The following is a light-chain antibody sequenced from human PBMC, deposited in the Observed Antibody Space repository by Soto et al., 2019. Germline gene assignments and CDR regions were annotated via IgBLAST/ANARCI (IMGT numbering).Light chain of an antibody. V-gene: IGKV1-27*01. CDR2: VAS. CDR1: QDISNF. CDR3: QKYNSVPLT. Sequence: DIQVTQSPSSLSASVGDGVTITCRASQDISNFLAWYQQKPGKVPQVLIYVASTLRSGVPSRFSGSGSGTDFTLTISSLQPEDVATYYCQKYNSVPLTFGGGTKVDIK. J-gene: IGKJ4*01.